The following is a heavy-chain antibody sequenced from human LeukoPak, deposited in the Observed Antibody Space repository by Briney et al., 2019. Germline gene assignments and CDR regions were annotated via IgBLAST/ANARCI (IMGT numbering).Heavy chain of an antibody. V-gene: IGHV3-23*01. Sequence: GGSLRLSCAASGFTFSSYAMSWVRQAPGEGPEWVSAISGSGGSTEYADSVKGRLTISRDNSKSTLYLQMSHLRAEDTAVYYCATDSSNWYFDYWGQGTLVTVSS. CDR3: ATDSSNWYFDY. CDR2: ISGSGGST. CDR1: GFTFSSYA. J-gene: IGHJ4*02. D-gene: IGHD6-13*01.